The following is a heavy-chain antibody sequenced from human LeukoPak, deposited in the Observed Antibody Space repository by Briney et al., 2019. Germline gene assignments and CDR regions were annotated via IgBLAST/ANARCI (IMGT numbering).Heavy chain of an antibody. CDR3: ARADYYDSSGPPPFDY. Sequence: GASVKVSCKASGYTFTSYDINWVRQATGQWLEWMGWMNPNSGNTGYAQKFQGRVTMTRNTSISTAYMELSSLRSEDAAVYYCARADYYDSSGPPPFDYWGQGTLVTVSS. J-gene: IGHJ4*02. CDR1: GYTFTSYD. D-gene: IGHD3-22*01. CDR2: MNPNSGNT. V-gene: IGHV1-8*01.